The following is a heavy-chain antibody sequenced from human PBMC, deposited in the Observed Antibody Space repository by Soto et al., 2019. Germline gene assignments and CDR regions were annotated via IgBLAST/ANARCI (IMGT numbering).Heavy chain of an antibody. CDR2: IYSDAST. Sequence: PGGSLRLSCAGSGFSVSDIYMTWVRQAPGKGLEWISLIYSDASTYYADSVKGRFTISRDNSKNTLFLQMNSLRADDTAVYYCARVDTLTAGVHYWGQGTLVTVSS. CDR3: ARVDTLTAGVHY. CDR1: GFSVSDIY. J-gene: IGHJ4*02. V-gene: IGHV3-66*01. D-gene: IGHD6-13*01.